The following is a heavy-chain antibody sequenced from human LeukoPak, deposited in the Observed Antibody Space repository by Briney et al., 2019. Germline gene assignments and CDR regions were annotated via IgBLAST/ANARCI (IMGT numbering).Heavy chain of an antibody. V-gene: IGHV4-61*05. J-gene: IGHJ6*03. CDR1: GGSISSSNYY. CDR2: IYYSGST. Sequence: PSETLSLTCTVSGGSISSSNYYWGWIRQPPGKGLEWIGYIYYSGSTNYNPSLKSRVTISVDTSKNQFSLKLSSVTAADTAVYYCAGTYYDYVWGSYYSMDVWGKGTTVTISS. CDR3: AGTYYDYVWGSYYSMDV. D-gene: IGHD3-16*01.